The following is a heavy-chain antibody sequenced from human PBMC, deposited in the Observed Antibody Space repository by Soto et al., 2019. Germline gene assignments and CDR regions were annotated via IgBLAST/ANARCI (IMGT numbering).Heavy chain of an antibody. J-gene: IGHJ3*02. CDR2: ISWNSGSI. CDR1: GFTFDDYA. V-gene: IGHV3-9*01. D-gene: IGHD3-3*01. CDR3: AKVTFPTYYDFWSGPRQAFDI. Sequence: GGSLRLSCAASGFTFDDYAMHWVRQAPGKGLEWVSGISWNSGSIGYADSVKGRFTISRDNAKNSLYLQMNSLRAEDTALYYCAKVTFPTYYDFWSGPRQAFDIWGQGTMVTVSS.